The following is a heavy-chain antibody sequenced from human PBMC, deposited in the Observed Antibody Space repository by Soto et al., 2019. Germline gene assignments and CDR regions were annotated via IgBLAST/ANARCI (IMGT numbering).Heavy chain of an antibody. CDR1: GFTFSSYA. CDR2: ISGSGGST. CDR3: AKGKGWGGGDV. Sequence: EVQLLESGGGLVQPGGSLRLSCAASGFTFSSYAMSWVRQAPGKGLEWVSAISGSGGSTYYADSVTGRFTISRDNSKNTLYLQMHGLRAEDRAVYCCAKGKGWGGGDVWGQGTTVTVSS. V-gene: IGHV3-23*01. D-gene: IGHD1-26*01. J-gene: IGHJ6*02.